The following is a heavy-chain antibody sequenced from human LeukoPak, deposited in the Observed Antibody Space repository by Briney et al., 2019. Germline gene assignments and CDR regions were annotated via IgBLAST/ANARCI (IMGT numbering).Heavy chain of an antibody. CDR2: IYYSGST. D-gene: IGHD5-24*01. CDR1: GGSISRGVYY. V-gene: IGHV4-30-4*01. CDR3: AGSDGYNYNVY. J-gene: IGHJ4*02. Sequence: SETLSLTCTVSGGSISRGVYYWSWIRQPPGKGLEWIGYIYYSGSTYYNPSLKSRVTISVDTSKNQFSLKLSSVTAADTAVYYRAGSDGYNYNVYWGQGTLVTVSS.